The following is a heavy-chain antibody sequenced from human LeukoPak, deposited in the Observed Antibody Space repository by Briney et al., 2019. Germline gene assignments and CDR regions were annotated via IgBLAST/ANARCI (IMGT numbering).Heavy chain of an antibody. D-gene: IGHD3-22*01. J-gene: IGHJ4*02. Sequence: GEPLKISCKGSGYSFTSYWIGWVRQMPGKGLGWMGLIYPVESDPRYSPSFRGQFTISAAKSISTAYLQWSSLKASDTAMYYCARPTNYYDSSGFVGPLFDYWGQGTLVTVSS. CDR3: ARPTNYYDSSGFVGPLFDY. CDR1: GYSFTSYW. V-gene: IGHV5-51*01. CDR2: IYPVESDP.